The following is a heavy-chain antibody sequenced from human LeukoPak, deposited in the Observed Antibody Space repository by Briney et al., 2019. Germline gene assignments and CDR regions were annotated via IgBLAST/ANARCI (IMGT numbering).Heavy chain of an antibody. CDR3: ARTTEAHSWRTRYYDYYMDV. D-gene: IGHD6-13*01. CDR1: GGSISSNSYY. CDR2: IYYSGST. V-gene: IGHV4-39*07. Sequence: PSETLSLTCAVSGGSISSNSYYWGWIRQPPGKGLEWIGRIYYSGSTYYNPSLKSRVTISVDTSKNQFSLKLSSVTAADTAVYYCARTTEAHSWRTRYYDYYMDVWGKGTTVTVSS. J-gene: IGHJ6*03.